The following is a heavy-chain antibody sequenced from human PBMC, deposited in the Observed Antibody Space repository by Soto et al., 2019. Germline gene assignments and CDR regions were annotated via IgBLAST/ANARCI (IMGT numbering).Heavy chain of an antibody. CDR3: AAPXGNGYNYYYYGMDV. D-gene: IGHD5-12*01. V-gene: IGHV5-51*01. Sequence: PGESLKISCKGSGYSFTSYWIGWVRQMPGKGLEWMGIIYPGDSDTRYSPSFQGQVTISADKSISTAYLQWSSLKASDTAMYYCAAPXGNGYNYYYYGMDVWGQGTTVTVSS. CDR1: GYSFTSYW. CDR2: IYPGDSDT. J-gene: IGHJ6*02.